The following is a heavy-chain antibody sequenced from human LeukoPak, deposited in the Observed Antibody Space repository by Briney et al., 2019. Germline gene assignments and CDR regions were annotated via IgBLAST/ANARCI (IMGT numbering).Heavy chain of an antibody. CDR1: GFSFSSYW. D-gene: IGHD3-16*01. J-gene: IGHJ4*02. CDR2: IKQDGSEK. V-gene: IGHV3-7*05. Sequence: GGSLRLSCVACGFSFSSYWMSWVRQAPGKGLEWVANIKQDGSEKYYVDSVKGRFTISRDNAKNSLYLQMNSLRAEDTAVYYCARDMEGLYPGHYWGQGTLFTVSS. CDR3: ARDMEGLYPGHY.